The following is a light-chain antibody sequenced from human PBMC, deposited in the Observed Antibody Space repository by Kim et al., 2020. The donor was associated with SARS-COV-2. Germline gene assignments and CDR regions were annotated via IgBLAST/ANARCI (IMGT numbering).Light chain of an antibody. CDR3: SSYTSSSIVV. CDR1: SSDVGGYNY. Sequence: GQSITISCTGTSSDVGGYNYVSWYQHHPGKAPKLMIYDVSNRPSGVSNRFSGSKSGNTASLTISGLQAEDEADYYCSSYTSSSIVVFGGGTKLTVL. CDR2: DVS. J-gene: IGLJ2*01. V-gene: IGLV2-14*03.